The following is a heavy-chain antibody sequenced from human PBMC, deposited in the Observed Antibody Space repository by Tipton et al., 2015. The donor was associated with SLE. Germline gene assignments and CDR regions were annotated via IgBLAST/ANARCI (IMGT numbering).Heavy chain of an antibody. V-gene: IGHV4-39*07. D-gene: IGHD7-27*01. CDR2: IYYSGST. Sequence: TLSLTYTVSGGSISSSSYYWGWIRQPPGKGLEWIGSIYYSGSTYYNPSLKSRVTISVDTSKNQFSLKLSSVTAADTAVYYCATRFLTGDLGDAFDIWGQGTMVTVSS. J-gene: IGHJ3*02. CDR1: GGSISSSSYY. CDR3: ATRFLTGDLGDAFDI.